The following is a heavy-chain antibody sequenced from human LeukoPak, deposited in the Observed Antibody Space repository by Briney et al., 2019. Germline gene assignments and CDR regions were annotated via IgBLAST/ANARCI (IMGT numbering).Heavy chain of an antibody. CDR1: GGSISSGSYY. D-gene: IGHD3-22*01. V-gene: IGHV4-61*02. Sequence: SETLSLTCTVSGGSISSGSYYWSWIRQPAGKGLEWIGRIYTSGSTNYNPSLKSRVTISLDTSENHYSLKLSSVTAADTAVYYCARVTTGGYYNYWGQGTLVTVSS. CDR3: ARVTTGGYYNY. CDR2: IYTSGST. J-gene: IGHJ4*02.